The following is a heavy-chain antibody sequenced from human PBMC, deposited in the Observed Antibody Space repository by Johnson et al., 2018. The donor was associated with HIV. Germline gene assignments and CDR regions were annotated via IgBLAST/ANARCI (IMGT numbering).Heavy chain of an antibody. J-gene: IGHJ3*02. V-gene: IGHV3-13*01. CDR3: ARDLRFNRTVQGRIIISGVFDM. CDR2: IGTAGDT. D-gene: IGHD3-10*01. Sequence: VQLVESGGGLVQPGGSLRLSCAASGFTFSSYDMHWVRQATGKGLEWVSAIGTAGDTYYPGSVKGRFTISRDNSKNTLYLQMNSLRTEDTAIYSCARDLRFNRTVQGRIIISGVFDMWGQGTVVHVSS. CDR1: GFTFSSYD.